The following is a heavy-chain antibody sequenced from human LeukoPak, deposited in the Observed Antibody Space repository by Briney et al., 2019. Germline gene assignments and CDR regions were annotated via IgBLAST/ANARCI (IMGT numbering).Heavy chain of an antibody. Sequence: GASVEVSCKASVCTFSSYAFSWVRQAPAQGHEWMGRIIPILGIANYAHKFQGRVTLTADKSTSTAHMELSRLRSEDTAVYYCASSVDGYNGSPIYYWGQGTLVTVSS. D-gene: IGHD5-24*01. CDR3: ASSVDGYNGSPIYY. CDR2: IIPILGIA. J-gene: IGHJ4*02. V-gene: IGHV1-69*04. CDR1: VCTFSSYA.